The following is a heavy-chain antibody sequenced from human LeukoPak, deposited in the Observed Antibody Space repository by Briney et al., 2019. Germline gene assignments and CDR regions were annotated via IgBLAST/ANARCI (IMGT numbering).Heavy chain of an antibody. D-gene: IGHD6-13*01. Sequence: SGTLSLTCAVSGGSISSSNWWSWVRQPPGKGLEWIGEIYHSGSTNYNPSLKSRVTISVDKSKNQFSLKLSSVTAADTAVYYCARSDIAAAGNWFDPWGQGTLVTVSS. CDR2: IYHSGST. V-gene: IGHV4-4*02. J-gene: IGHJ5*02. CDR3: ARSDIAAAGNWFDP. CDR1: GGSISSSNW.